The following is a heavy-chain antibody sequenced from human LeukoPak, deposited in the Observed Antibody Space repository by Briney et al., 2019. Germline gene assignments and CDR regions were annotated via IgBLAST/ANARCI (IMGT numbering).Heavy chain of an antibody. D-gene: IGHD2-2*01. J-gene: IGHJ4*02. V-gene: IGHV3-9*01. Sequence: GGSLRLSCAASGFTFDDYAMHWVRQAPGKGLEWVSGISWNSGNIGYADSVKGRFTISRDNAKNSLYLQMNSLRAEDTALYYCAKDGQLLPYYFDYWGQGTLVTVSS. CDR1: GFTFDDYA. CDR3: AKDGQLLPYYFDY. CDR2: ISWNSGNI.